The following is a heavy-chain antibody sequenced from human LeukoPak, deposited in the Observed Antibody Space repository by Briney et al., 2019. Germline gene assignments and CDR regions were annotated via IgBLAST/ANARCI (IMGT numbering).Heavy chain of an antibody. CDR2: IYTSEST. D-gene: IGHD3-16*01. Sequence: SETLSLTCTVSGGSISSYYWSWIRQPAGRGLEWIGRIYTSESTNYSPSLKSRVTMSLDTSKKQFSLKLSSVTAADTAVYYCARVTWVADWYFDLWGRGTLVTVSS. CDR3: ARVTWVADWYFDL. J-gene: IGHJ2*01. CDR1: GGSISSYY. V-gene: IGHV4-4*07.